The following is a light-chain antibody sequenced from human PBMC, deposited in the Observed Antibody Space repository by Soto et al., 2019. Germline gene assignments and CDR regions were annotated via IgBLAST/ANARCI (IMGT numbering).Light chain of an antibody. CDR2: GAS. J-gene: IGKJ1*01. CDR1: QSVNND. Sequence: EAVMTQSPDTLSVSPGERATLSCRASQSVNNDLAWYQQKPGQAPRLLIYGASTRATGIPGRFSGSGSGTEFTLTISSLQSEDFAVYYCQQYYDWPQTFGQGTKVEIK. CDR3: QQYYDWPQT. V-gene: IGKV3-15*01.